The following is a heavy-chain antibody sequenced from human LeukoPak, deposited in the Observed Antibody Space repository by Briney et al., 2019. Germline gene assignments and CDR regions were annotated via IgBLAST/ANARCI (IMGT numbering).Heavy chain of an antibody. CDR3: ARDPGYSSSDDAFDI. CDR1: GFTFSSYS. J-gene: IGHJ3*02. D-gene: IGHD6-6*01. V-gene: IGHV3-21*01. CDR2: ISSSSSYI. Sequence: GGSLRLSCAASGFTFSSYSMNWVRQAPGKGLEWVSSISSSSSYIYYADSVKGRFTISRDNAKNSLYLQMNSLRAEDTAVYYCARDPGYSSSDDAFDIWGQGTMVTVSS.